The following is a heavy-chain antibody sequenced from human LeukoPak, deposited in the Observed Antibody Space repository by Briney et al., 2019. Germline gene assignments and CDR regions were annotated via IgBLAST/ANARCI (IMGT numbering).Heavy chain of an antibody. CDR1: GYIFTKYW. Sequence: GEPLNISCQGSGYIFTKYWIAWGRAMPGEGVECMGIIYPGDSATRYSPSFQGQATISADKSISTAYLQWSSLKASDTAIYYCARPAIAATGSGFDTWGQGTMVTVSS. J-gene: IGHJ3*02. CDR2: IYPGDSAT. V-gene: IGHV5-51*01. CDR3: ARPAIAATGSGFDT. D-gene: IGHD6-13*01.